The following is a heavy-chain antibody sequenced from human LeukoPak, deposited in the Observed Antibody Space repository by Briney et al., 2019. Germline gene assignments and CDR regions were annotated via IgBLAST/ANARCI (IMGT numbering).Heavy chain of an antibody. J-gene: IGHJ4*02. Sequence: GGSLRLSCAASGFTFNSFGMHWVRQAPGKGREWVAVISSDGSNKYYAVSVRGRFTISRDNSKDTLYLQMNSLTPEDTAVYYCRAATRFLDYYYDYWGQGILVTVSS. V-gene: IGHV3-30*03. CDR3: RAATRFLDYYYDY. D-gene: IGHD3-22*01. CDR2: ISSDGSNK. CDR1: GFTFNSFG.